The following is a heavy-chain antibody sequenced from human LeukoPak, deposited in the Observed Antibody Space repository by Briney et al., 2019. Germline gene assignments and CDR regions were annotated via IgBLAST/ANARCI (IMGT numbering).Heavy chain of an antibody. D-gene: IGHD3-10*02. CDR1: GFIFSSCG. J-gene: IGHJ6*04. V-gene: IGHV3-48*04. Sequence: GGSLRLSCAASGFIFSSCGMSWVRQAPGKGLEWVSYISSSGSTIYYADSVKGRFTISRDNATNSLYLQMNSLRAEDTAVYYCAELGITMIGGVWGKGTTVTISS. CDR3: AELGITMIGGV. CDR2: ISSSGSTI.